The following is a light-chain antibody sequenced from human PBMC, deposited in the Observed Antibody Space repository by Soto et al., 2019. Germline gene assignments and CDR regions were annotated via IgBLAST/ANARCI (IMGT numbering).Light chain of an antibody. Sequence: DIQMNQSPSTLSASVGDRVTITCRASQSISSRLAWYQQKPGKVPKLLIYKASSLEIEVPSRFSGNGSGTEITLTISSLQPDEFATYYCQRYDIYSWTFGQGTKGEI. CDR2: KAS. J-gene: IGKJ1*01. V-gene: IGKV1-5*03. CDR3: QRYDIYSWT. CDR1: QSISSR.